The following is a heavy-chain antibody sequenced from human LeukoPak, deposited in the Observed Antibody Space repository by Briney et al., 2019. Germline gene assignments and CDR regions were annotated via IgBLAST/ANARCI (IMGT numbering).Heavy chain of an antibody. Sequence: PGGSLRLSCAASGFTFSSYSMNWVRQAPGKGLEWVSSISSSSSYIYYADSVKGRFTISRDNAKNSLYLQMNSLRAEDTAVYYCARDSVSGSYHFDYWGQGTLVTVSS. CDR3: ARDSVSGSYHFDY. V-gene: IGHV3-21*01. CDR2: ISSSSSYI. D-gene: IGHD1-26*01. CDR1: GFTFSSYS. J-gene: IGHJ4*02.